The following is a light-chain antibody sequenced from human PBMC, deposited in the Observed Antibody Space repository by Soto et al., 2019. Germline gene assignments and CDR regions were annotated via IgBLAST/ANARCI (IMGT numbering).Light chain of an antibody. V-gene: IGKV3-20*01. CDR2: GAS. CDR1: QSVSSRY. CDR3: QQYGASRRM. Sequence: PDKRCFSLVAPDHHTNTASQSVSSRYLAWYQQKRGQAPRLLIYGASNRATGIPDRFSGSGSGTDFTLTMSRQEPEDVVVYYGQQYGASRRMIGEGTKVDIK. J-gene: IGKJ4*01.